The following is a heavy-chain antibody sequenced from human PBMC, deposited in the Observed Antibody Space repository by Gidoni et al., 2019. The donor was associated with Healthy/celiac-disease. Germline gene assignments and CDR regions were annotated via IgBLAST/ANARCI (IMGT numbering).Heavy chain of an antibody. CDR2: IWYDGSNK. V-gene: IGHV3-33*01. CDR1: GFTFSSYG. CDR3: ARDGVYYDFWSGYYSGLYYFDY. Sequence: QVQLVESGGGVVQPGRSLRLSCAASGFTFSSYGMHWVRQAPGKGLEWVAVIWYDGSNKYYADSVKGRFTISRDNSKNTLYLQMNSLRAEDTAVYYCARDGVYYDFWSGYYSGLYYFDYWGQGTLVTVSS. D-gene: IGHD3-3*01. J-gene: IGHJ4*02.